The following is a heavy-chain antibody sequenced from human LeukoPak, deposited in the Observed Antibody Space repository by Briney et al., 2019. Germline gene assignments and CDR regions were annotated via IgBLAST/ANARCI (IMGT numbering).Heavy chain of an antibody. J-gene: IGHJ6*02. V-gene: IGHV4-59*08. CDR3: ARPSGPSYYGMDV. D-gene: IGHD3-10*01. CDR2: IYYSGST. CDR1: GGSISSYY. Sequence: SETLSLTCTVSGGSISSYYWSWIRQPPGKGLEWIGYIYYSGSTNYNPSLKSQVTISADTSNNQFFLKLTSVTAADTAVYYCARPSGPSYYGMDVWGQGATVTVSS.